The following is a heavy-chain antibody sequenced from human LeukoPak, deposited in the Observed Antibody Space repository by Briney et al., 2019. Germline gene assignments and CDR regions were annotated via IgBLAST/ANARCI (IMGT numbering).Heavy chain of an antibody. CDR1: GFNVISNY. D-gene: IGHD3-10*01. Sequence: GGSLRLSCAASGFNVISNYMTRVRQAPGKGLEWVSVIFNGGSTYYADSVKGRFTISTDDSKNMLYLQMNSLRAEDTAVYYCARGLFASGSYFNFFDYWAPGTLVTVSS. V-gene: IGHV3-66*01. CDR3: ARGLFASGSYFNFFDY. J-gene: IGHJ4*02. CDR2: IFNGGST.